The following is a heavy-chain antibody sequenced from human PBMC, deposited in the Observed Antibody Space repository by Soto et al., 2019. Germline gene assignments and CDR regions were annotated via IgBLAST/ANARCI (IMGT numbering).Heavy chain of an antibody. D-gene: IGHD3-10*01. CDR3: TVWGSGNDFGAA. V-gene: IGHV3-72*01. CDR2: SKNKADSYTT. J-gene: IGHJ4*02. CDR1: GFTFSDHY. Sequence: EVQLVESGGGVVQPGGSLRLSCAASGFTFSDHYMDWVRQAPGKGLEWVGRSKNKADSYTTEYAASVKGRFTISRDGSKHSLFLQMNSLKTEDTAVYYCTVWGSGNDFGAAWGQGILVTVSS.